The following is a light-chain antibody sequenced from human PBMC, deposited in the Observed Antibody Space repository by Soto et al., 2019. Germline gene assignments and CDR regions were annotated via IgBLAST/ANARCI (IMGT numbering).Light chain of an antibody. J-gene: IGKJ3*01. V-gene: IGKV3-11*01. CDR3: QQRGKWPGFI. CDR2: GAS. Sequence: EFVLTQSPATLSLSPGERATLYCRASQTVDTYLAWYQHKPGQAPRLLIYGASNRATGIPDRFSGSGSGTDFTLTISSLEPEDFAIYYCQQRGKWPGFIFGPGTKVDFK. CDR1: QTVDTY.